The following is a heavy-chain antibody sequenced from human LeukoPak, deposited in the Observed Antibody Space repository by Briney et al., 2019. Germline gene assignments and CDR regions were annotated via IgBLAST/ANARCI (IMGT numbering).Heavy chain of an antibody. V-gene: IGHV4-34*01. CDR3: ARGIRFDY. J-gene: IGHJ4*02. CDR1: GGSFSGYY. CDR2: INHSRST. D-gene: IGHD2-21*01. Sequence: PSETLSLTCAVYGGSFSGYYWSWIRQPPGKGLEWIGEINHSRSTNYNPSLKSRVTISVDTSKNQFSLKLSSVTAADTAVYYCARGIRFDYWGQGTLVTVSS.